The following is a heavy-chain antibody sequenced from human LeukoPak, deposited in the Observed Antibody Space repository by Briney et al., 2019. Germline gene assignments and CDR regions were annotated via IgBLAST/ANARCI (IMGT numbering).Heavy chain of an antibody. CDR3: AGDTQLWSQNWFDP. J-gene: IGHJ5*02. Sequence: KSGGSLRLSCAASGFTFSSYSMNWVRQAPGKGLEWVSSISSSSYIYYADSVKGRFTISRDNAKNSLYLQMNSLRAEDTAVYYCAGDTQLWSQNWFDPWGQGTLVTVSS. CDR2: ISSSSYI. V-gene: IGHV3-21*01. D-gene: IGHD5-18*01. CDR1: GFTFSSYS.